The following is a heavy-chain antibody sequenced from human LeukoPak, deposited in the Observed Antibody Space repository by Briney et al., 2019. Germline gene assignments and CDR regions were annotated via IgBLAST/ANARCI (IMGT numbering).Heavy chain of an antibody. J-gene: IGHJ3*02. V-gene: IGHV3-48*01. Sequence: GGSLRLSCAASGFTFSTYNMNWVRQAPGKGLEWVSYISTSSTIIYYADSVKGRFTISRDNAKNSLYLQMSSLRAEDTAVYYCARDGQGIDMWGQGTVVTVSS. CDR1: GFTFSTYN. CDR2: ISTSSTII. CDR3: ARDGQGIDM.